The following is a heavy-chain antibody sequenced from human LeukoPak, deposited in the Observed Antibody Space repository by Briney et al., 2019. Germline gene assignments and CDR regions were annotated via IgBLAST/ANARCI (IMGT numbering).Heavy chain of an antibody. CDR2: ISYDGSNK. D-gene: IGHD6-19*01. V-gene: IGHV3-30*03. CDR3: ARLKAVAGTAYYFDY. Sequence: GGSLRLSCAASGFTLSSYWMHWVRQAPGKGLEWVALISYDGSNKYYADSVKGRFTISRDNSKNTLYLQMNSLRAEDTAVYYCARLKAVAGTAYYFDYWGQGTLVTVSS. CDR1: GFTLSSYW. J-gene: IGHJ4*02.